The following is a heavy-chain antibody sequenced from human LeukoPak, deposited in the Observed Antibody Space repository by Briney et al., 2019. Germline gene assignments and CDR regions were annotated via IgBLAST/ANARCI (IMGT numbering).Heavy chain of an antibody. Sequence: SETLSLTCTVSGGSISSYYWSWIRQPPGKGLEWIGYIYYSGSTNYNPSLKSRVTISVDTSKNQFSLKLSSVTAADTAVYNCARHDGSGWSDYWGQGTLVTVSS. CDR3: ARHDGSGWSDY. D-gene: IGHD6-19*01. CDR2: IYYSGST. J-gene: IGHJ4*02. CDR1: GGSISSYY. V-gene: IGHV4-59*08.